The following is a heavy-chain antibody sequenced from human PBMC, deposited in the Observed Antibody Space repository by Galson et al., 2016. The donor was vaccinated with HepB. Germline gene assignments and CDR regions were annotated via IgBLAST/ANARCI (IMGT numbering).Heavy chain of an antibody. CDR1: RFTFINSW. CDR3: ARALSSSGWTYWYFDL. CDR2: IKQDGSEK. V-gene: IGHV3-7*03. J-gene: IGHJ2*01. D-gene: IGHD6-19*01. Sequence: SLRLSCAASRFTFINSWMSWVRQAPGKGLEWVANIKQDGSEKYYVDSVKGRFNISRDNAKNSLFLQMNGLRAEDTAVYYCARALSSSGWTYWYFDLWGRGTLVTVSS.